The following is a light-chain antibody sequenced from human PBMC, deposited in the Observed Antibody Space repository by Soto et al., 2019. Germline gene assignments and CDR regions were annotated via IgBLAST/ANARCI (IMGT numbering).Light chain of an antibody. CDR3: QQYNNWPPYT. V-gene: IGKV3-15*01. CDR2: GAS. J-gene: IGKJ2*01. Sequence: EIVMTQSPATLSVSPGERATLSCRASQSVSSNLAWYQQKPSQAPRLLIYGASTRATGIPARFSGSGSGTEFTLTISSLQSEDFAVYYCQQYNNWPPYTFGQGTKLEIE. CDR1: QSVSSN.